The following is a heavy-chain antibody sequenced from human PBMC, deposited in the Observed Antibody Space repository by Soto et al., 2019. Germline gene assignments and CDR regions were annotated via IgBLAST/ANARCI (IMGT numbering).Heavy chain of an antibody. D-gene: IGHD3-16*01. J-gene: IGHJ4*02. CDR1: GFTFSTYW. CDR2: LNPDGSVG. CDR3: AGWGGHDYNY. V-gene: IGHV3-7*03. Sequence: EVQLLGSGGGLVQPGGSLRLSGVASGFTFSTYWMNWVRQAPGMGLEWVANLNPDGSVGTYVDSLKGRFTTSRDNAKNSLYLQMNSLRADDTAVYFCAGWGGHDYNYWGQGILVTVSS.